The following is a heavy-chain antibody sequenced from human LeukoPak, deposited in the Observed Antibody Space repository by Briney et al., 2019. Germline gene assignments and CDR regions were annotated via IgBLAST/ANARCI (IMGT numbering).Heavy chain of an antibody. Sequence: ASVKVSCKASGYTFTGYYMHWVRQAPGQGLEWMGWINPNSGGTNYAQKFQGRVTMTRDTSISTAYMELSRLRSDDTAVYYCARVGDEIAVAGRDYWGQGTLVTVSS. CDR3: ARVGDEIAVAGRDY. V-gene: IGHV1-2*02. CDR1: GYTFTGYY. D-gene: IGHD6-19*01. CDR2: INPNSGGT. J-gene: IGHJ4*02.